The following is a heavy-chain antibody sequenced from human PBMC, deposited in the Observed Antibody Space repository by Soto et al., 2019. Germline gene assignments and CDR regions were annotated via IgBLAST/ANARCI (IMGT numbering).Heavy chain of an antibody. J-gene: IGHJ6*02. CDR3: ARGNWNYYYGFDV. V-gene: IGHV1-46*01. Sequence: QVQLVQSGAEVKKPGASVKVSCKASGYDVTRYYIHWVRQGPGQGLEWMGIINPTGGGRTKYAQKFQGRVTVTSDRSTSTVYMELTSLRSDDTAVYYCARGNWNYYYGFDVWGQGTTVTVSS. CDR1: GYDVTRYY. CDR2: INPTGGGRT. D-gene: IGHD1-20*01.